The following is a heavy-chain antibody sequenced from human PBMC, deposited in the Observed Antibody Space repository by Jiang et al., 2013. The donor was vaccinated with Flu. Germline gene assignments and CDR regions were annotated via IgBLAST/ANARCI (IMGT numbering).Heavy chain of an antibody. J-gene: IGHJ4*02. CDR3: ARDRGNFLIPVTSGDY. D-gene: IGHD2-21*01. CDR1: GYTFTNYG. Sequence: GAEVKKPGASVKISCKTSGYTFTNYGFSWVRRAPGQGLEWMGWISSSNGDTRYVEKFQGRVTMTTDTSTNTAYMELMNLRSDDTAVYYCARDRGNFLIPVTSGDYWGQGTLVTVTS. V-gene: IGHV1-18*01. CDR2: ISSSNGDT.